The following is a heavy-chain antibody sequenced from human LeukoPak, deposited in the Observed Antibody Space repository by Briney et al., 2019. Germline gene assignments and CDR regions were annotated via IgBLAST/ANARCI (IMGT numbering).Heavy chain of an antibody. J-gene: IGHJ5*02. CDR1: GGSISSSSYY. CDR2: IYYSGST. D-gene: IGHD1-26*01. Sequence: PSETLSLTCTVSGGSISSSSYYWGWIRQPPGKGLEWIGSIYYSGSTYYNPSLKSRVTISVDTSKNQFSLKLSSVTAADTAVYYCARYSPRYSGSGGGFDPWGQGTLVTVSS. CDR3: ARYSPRYSGSGGGFDP. V-gene: IGHV4-39*01.